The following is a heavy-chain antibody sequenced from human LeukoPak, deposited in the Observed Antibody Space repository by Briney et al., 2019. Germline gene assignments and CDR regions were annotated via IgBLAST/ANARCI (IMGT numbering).Heavy chain of an antibody. J-gene: IGHJ5*02. CDR2: MNPNSGNT. D-gene: IGHD1-20*01. Sequence: ASVKVSCKASGYTFTSYDINWARQAPGQGLEWMGWMNPNSGNTGYAQKFQGRVTMTRDTSISTAYMELSRLRSDDTAVYYCARERERPNWNHRRSNWFDPWGQGTLVTVSS. V-gene: IGHV1-8*01. CDR1: GYTFTSYD. CDR3: ARERERPNWNHRRSNWFDP.